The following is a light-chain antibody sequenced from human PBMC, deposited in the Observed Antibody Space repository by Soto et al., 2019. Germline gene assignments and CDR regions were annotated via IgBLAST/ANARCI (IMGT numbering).Light chain of an antibody. J-gene: IGLJ1*01. Sequence: LTQPPSVSGAPRQRVTISCAGGSSNIGAGYDVHWYQQLPGTAPKLLIYGNSNRPSGVPDRFSGSKSGTSASLAITGLQAEDEADYYCQSYDSSLSVFGTGTKVTVL. V-gene: IGLV1-40*01. CDR1: SSNIGAGYD. CDR3: QSYDSSLSV. CDR2: GNS.